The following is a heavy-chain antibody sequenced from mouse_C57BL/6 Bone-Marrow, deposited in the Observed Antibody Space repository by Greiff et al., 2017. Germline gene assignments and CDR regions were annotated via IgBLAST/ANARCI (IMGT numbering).Heavy chain of an antibody. Sequence: EVQGVESGGGLVKPGGSLKLSCAASGFTFSSYAMSWVRQTPEKRLEWVATISDGGSYTYYPDNVKGRFTISRDNAKNNLYLQISHLKSEDTAMYYCARDEGKAYWGQGTLVTVSA. V-gene: IGHV5-4*01. CDR1: GFTFSSYA. CDR3: ARDEGKAY. CDR2: ISDGGSYT. J-gene: IGHJ3*01.